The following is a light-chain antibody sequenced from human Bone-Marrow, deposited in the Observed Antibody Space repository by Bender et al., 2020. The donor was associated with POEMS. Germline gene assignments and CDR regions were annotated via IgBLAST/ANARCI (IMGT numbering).Light chain of an antibody. J-gene: IGLJ3*02. Sequence: QSVLTQPPSVSGTPGQRVTISCSGSGSNIGGYPVNWYQQLPGTAPRLLIYTNNERPSGVPDRFSGSKSGNMASLTISGLLTEDEAEYYCCSYAGNTIPWVFGGGTRLTVL. CDR2: TNN. CDR3: CSYAGNTIPWV. V-gene: IGLV1-44*01. CDR1: GSNIGGYP.